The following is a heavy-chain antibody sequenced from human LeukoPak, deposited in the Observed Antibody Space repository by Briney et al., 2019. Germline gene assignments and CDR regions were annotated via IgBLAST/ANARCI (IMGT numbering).Heavy chain of an antibody. CDR3: ARDPDYRGSQPHGYFDY. J-gene: IGHJ4*02. CDR2: IKRDGSDI. D-gene: IGHD3-16*01. CDR1: RFTFSDYW. V-gene: IGHV3-7*01. Sequence: GGSLRLSXAASRFTFSDYWMSWVRQAPGKGVEWVAYIKRDGSDIYYVDSVKGRFIISRDNAKNSLYLQMNSLRAEDTAVYYCARDPDYRGSQPHGYFDYWGQGTLVTVSS.